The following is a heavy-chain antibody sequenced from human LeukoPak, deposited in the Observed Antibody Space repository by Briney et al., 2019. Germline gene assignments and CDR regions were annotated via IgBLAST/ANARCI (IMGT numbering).Heavy chain of an antibody. Sequence: PGGSLRLSCAASGFTFSSYAMSWVRQAPGKGLEWVSAISGSGGSTYYADSVKGRFTISRDNSKNTLYLQMNSLRAEDTAVYYCAKHRGDYSGWYGDYWGQGTLVTVSS. J-gene: IGHJ4*02. CDR1: GFTFSSYA. D-gene: IGHD6-19*01. CDR3: AKHRGDYSGWYGDY. CDR2: ISGSGGST. V-gene: IGHV3-23*01.